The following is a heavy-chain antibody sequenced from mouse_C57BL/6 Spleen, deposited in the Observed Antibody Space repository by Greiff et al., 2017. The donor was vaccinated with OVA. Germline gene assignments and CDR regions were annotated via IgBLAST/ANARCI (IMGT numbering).Heavy chain of an antibody. Sequence: QVQLQQPGAELVKPGASVKLSCKASGYTFTSYWMHWVKQRPGQGLEWIGMIHPNSGSTNYNEKFKSKATLTVDTSSSTAYMQLSSLTSEDSAVYYCARAWDWYFDVWGTGTTVTVSS. CDR3: ARAWDWYFDV. CDR2: IHPNSGST. V-gene: IGHV1-64*01. D-gene: IGHD4-1*01. CDR1: GYTFTSYW. J-gene: IGHJ1*03.